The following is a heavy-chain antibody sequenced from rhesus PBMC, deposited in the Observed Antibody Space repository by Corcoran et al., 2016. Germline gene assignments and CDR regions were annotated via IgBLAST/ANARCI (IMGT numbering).Heavy chain of an antibody. Sequence: EVQLVESGGGLVQPGGSLRLSCAASGFTFSSYWMYWVRQAPGQGLEWVSRFRSDGNRTTYAHSVKGRFTISRENAKNSLYLQMNSLRAEDTAVYYCARGYYEDDYGYYYTSYGLDSWGQGVVVTVSS. CDR2: FRSDGNRT. V-gene: IGHV3-119*01. D-gene: IGHD3-9*01. J-gene: IGHJ6*01. CDR1: GFTFSSYW. CDR3: ARGYYEDDYGYYYTSYGLDS.